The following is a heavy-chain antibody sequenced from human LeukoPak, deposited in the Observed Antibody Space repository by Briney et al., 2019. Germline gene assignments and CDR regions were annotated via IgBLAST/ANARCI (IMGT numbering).Heavy chain of an antibody. CDR1: GYTFTTYW. CDR3: ARRSDEGNWFDP. Sequence: GESLKISCKVSGYTFTTYWIGWVRQMPGKGLEWMGIIYPADSDTRYSPSFQGQVTISADKSISTAYLQWSSLKASDTAMYYCARRSDEGNWFDPWGQGTLVTVSS. D-gene: IGHD3-16*01. CDR2: IYPADSDT. V-gene: IGHV5-51*01. J-gene: IGHJ5*02.